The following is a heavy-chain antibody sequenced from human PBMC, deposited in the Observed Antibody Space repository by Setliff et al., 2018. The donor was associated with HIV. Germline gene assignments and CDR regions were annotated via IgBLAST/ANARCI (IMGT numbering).Heavy chain of an antibody. CDR3: AGDHESGDPHFDY. CDR2: INLDGSDV. V-gene: IGHV3-74*03. D-gene: IGHD1-26*01. J-gene: IGHJ4*02. CDR1: GFTFSGNW. Sequence: PGGSLRLSCTVSGFTFSGNWMHWVRQAPGEGLEWLSRINLDGSDVTYADSVRGRFTVSRDNAKSTLYLLMNSLTADDTAVYHCAGDHESGDPHFDYWGRGTLVTVSS.